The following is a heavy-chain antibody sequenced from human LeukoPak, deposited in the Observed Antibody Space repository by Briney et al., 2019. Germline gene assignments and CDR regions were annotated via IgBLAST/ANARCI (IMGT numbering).Heavy chain of an antibody. CDR3: VREGNELLSKNFDY. D-gene: IGHD2-21*02. Sequence: ASVKVSCKASGFTFTAYYIHWVRQAPGQGLEWMGYINPHSGGTSSPQKFQGRLTMTTDTSISAAYMELSSLISDDTATYYCVREGNELLSKNFDYWGQGTLVTVSS. CDR1: GFTFTAYY. CDR2: INPHSGGT. J-gene: IGHJ4*02. V-gene: IGHV1-2*02.